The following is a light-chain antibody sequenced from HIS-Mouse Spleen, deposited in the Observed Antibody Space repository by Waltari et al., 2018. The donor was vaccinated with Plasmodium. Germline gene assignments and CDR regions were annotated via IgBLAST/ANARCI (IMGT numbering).Light chain of an antibody. CDR1: ALQKKS. V-gene: IGLV3-10*01. CDR2: EDS. CDR3: YSTDSSGNHRV. J-gene: IGLJ3*02. Sequence: SYELTQPPSVSVSPGHTARITCSGDALQKKSAYWYQQKSGQAPVLVIYEDSKRPSGIPERFAGSSSGTMATLTISGAQVEDEADYYCYSTDSSGNHRVFGGGTKLTVL.